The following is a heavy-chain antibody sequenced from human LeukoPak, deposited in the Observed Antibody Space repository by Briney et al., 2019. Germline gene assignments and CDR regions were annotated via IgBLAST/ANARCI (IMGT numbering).Heavy chain of an antibody. CDR3: ARHGDYVGVDS. J-gene: IGHJ5*01. Sequence: SETLSLTCAVYGGSFSGYYWSWIRQPPGKGLEWIGEINHSGSTNYNPSLKSRVTISVDTSKNQFSLKLSSVTAADTAVYYCARHGDYVGVDSWGQGTLVTVSS. D-gene: IGHD4-17*01. CDR1: GGSFSGYY. CDR2: INHSGST. V-gene: IGHV4-34*01.